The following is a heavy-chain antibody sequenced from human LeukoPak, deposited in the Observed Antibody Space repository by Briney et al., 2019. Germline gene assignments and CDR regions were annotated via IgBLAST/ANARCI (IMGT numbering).Heavy chain of an antibody. CDR1: GFTFSSYE. D-gene: IGHD6-6*01. CDR3: SGQYSSSSVVDY. V-gene: IGHV3-48*03. Sequence: GGSLRLSCAASGFTFSSYEMNWVRQAPGKGLEWVSYISSSGSIMYSADSVKGRFTISRDNAKNSLYLQMNSLRAEDTAIYYCSGQYSSSSVVDYWGQGALVTVSS. J-gene: IGHJ4*02. CDR2: ISSSGSIM.